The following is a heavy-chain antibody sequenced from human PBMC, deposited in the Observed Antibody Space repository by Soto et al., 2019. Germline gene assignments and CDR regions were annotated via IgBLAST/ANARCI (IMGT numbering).Heavy chain of an antibody. D-gene: IGHD3-10*01. CDR1: GFTFSSYG. V-gene: IGHV3-30*18. CDR2: ISYDGSNK. Sequence: QVQLVESGGGVVQPGRSLRLSCAASGFTFSSYGMHWVRQAPGKGLEWVAVISYDGSNKYYADSVKGRFTISRDNSKNTLYLQMNSLRAEDTAVYYCAKKLPGSGSYFDYWVQGTLVTVSS. CDR3: AKKLPGSGSYFDY. J-gene: IGHJ4*02.